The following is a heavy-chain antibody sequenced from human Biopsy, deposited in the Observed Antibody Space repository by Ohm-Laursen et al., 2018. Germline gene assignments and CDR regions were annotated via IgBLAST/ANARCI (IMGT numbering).Heavy chain of an antibody. V-gene: IGHV4-59*01. CDR2: IPNRGST. D-gene: IGHD3-3*01. J-gene: IGHJ3*01. CDR3: ARLYRLDDYWNDDPPDAFDV. Sequence: GTLSLTCTVSGGSISSDYWSWIRQSPGKGLEWIGYIPNRGSTNYNPSLRGRVTISVDTSKNQFSLKLSSLTAADTAVFFCARLYRLDDYWNDDPPDAFDVWGQGTRVTVSS. CDR1: GGSISSDY.